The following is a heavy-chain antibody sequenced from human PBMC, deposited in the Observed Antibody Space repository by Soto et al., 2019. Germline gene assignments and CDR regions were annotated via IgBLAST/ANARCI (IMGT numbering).Heavy chain of an antibody. V-gene: IGHV1-18*01. J-gene: IGHJ6*02. CDR1: GYTFPSYG. CDR3: ARDQLYGSGSYSYYYYYGMDV. Sequence: ASVKVSCKASGYTFPSYGISWVRQAPGQGLEWMGWISAYNGNTNYAQKLQGRVTMTTDTSTSTAYMELRSLRSDDTAVYYCARDQLYGSGSYSYYYYYGMDVWGQGTTVTVSS. CDR2: ISAYNGNT. D-gene: IGHD3-10*01.